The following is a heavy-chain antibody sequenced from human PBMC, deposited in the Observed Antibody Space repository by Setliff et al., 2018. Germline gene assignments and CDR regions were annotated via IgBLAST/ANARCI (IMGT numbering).Heavy chain of an antibody. CDR3: VRTDYSDGRYSMDV. Sequence: SETLSLTCTVSGGSFSTYYWSWIRQAPGKGLEWIGHVYYSGAANYNPSLKSRVTVSVDTSKNQFSLRLISVTAADTAVYYCVRTDYSDGRYSMDVWGKGTTVTV. D-gene: IGHD6-19*01. CDR2: VYYSGAA. J-gene: IGHJ6*03. V-gene: IGHV4-59*01. CDR1: GGSFSTYY.